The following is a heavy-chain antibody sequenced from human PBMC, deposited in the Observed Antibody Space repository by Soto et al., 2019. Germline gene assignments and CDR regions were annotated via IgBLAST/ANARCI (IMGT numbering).Heavy chain of an antibody. D-gene: IGHD3-22*01. CDR3: ARDRLYYDSSGYPTANDAFDI. CDR1: GFTFSSYG. V-gene: IGHV3-33*01. J-gene: IGHJ3*02. CDR2: IWYDGSNK. Sequence: QVQLVESGGGVVQPGRSLRLSCAASGFTFSSYGMHWVRQAPGKGLEWVAVIWYDGSNKYYADSVKGRFTISRDNSKNTLYLQMNSLRAEDTAVYYCARDRLYYDSSGYPTANDAFDIWGQGTMVTVSS.